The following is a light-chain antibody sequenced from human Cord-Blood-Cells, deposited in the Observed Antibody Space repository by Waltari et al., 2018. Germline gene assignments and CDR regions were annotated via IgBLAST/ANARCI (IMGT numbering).Light chain of an antibody. CDR3: CSYAGSSTWV. Sequence: QSALTQPASVSGSPGQSITLSFTGTSSDVGGYNLVSWYQQHPGKAPKLMIYEGSKRPSGVSNRFSGSKSGNTASLTISGLQAEDEADYYCCSYAGSSTWVFGGGTKLTVL. CDR1: SSDVGGYNL. J-gene: IGLJ3*02. CDR2: EGS. V-gene: IGLV2-23*01.